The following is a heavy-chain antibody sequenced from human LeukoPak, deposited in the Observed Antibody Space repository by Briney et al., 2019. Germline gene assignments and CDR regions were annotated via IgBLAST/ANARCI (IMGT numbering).Heavy chain of an antibody. Sequence: GGSLRLSCVASGFTFSSYGMHWVRQAPGKGLEWVALMWYDGTNKYYADSVKGRFTISRDNSKNTLFLQMNSLRDEDTAVYYCARYRSGGTCYYGMDVWGQGTSVTVSS. CDR3: ARYRSGGTCYYGMDV. V-gene: IGHV3-33*01. J-gene: IGHJ6*02. CDR1: GFTFSSYG. CDR2: MWYDGTNK. D-gene: IGHD2-15*01.